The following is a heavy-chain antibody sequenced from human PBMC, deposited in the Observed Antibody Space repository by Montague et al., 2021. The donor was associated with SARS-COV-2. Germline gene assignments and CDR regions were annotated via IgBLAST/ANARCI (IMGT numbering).Heavy chain of an antibody. D-gene: IGHD2-15*01. CDR2: IYYSGGT. V-gene: IGHV4-59*01. CDR1: GGSTNNFY. J-gene: IGHJ5*02. CDR3: ARTPLASASCRFDP. Sequence: SETLSLTCTVSGGSTNNFYWSWIRQPPGKGLEWIGYIYYSGGTDYNPSLKSRVTISIDTSKNQLSLNLTSVTAADTGVYYCARTPLASASCRFDPWGQGTLVTVSS.